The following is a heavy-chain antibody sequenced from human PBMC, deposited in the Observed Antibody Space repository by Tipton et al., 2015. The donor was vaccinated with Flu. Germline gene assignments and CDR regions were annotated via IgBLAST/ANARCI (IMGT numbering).Heavy chain of an antibody. V-gene: IGHV4-59*12. CDR2: IYYSGST. CDR1: GGSISSYY. J-gene: IGHJ6*02. CDR3: AREGSSWYRHWYYGMDV. Sequence: TLSLTCTVPGGSISSYYWSWIRQPPGKGLEWIGYIYYSGSTNYNPSLKSRVTISVDTSKNQFSQKLSSVTAADTAVYYCAREGSSWYRHWYYGMDVWGQGTTVTVSS. D-gene: IGHD6-13*01.